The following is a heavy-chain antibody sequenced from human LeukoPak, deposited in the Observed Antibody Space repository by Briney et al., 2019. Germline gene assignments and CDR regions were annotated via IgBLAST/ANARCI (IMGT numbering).Heavy chain of an antibody. D-gene: IGHD5-24*01. J-gene: IGHJ4*02. CDR2: IYTSRST. Sequence: PSETLSLTCTVSGGSISSGSYYWSWIRQPAGKGLEWIGRIYTSRSTNYNPSLKSRVTISVDTSKNQFSLKLSSVTAADTAVYYCARDGDGYTFDYWGQGTLVTVSS. CDR3: ARDGDGYTFDY. CDR1: GGSISSGSYY. V-gene: IGHV4-61*02.